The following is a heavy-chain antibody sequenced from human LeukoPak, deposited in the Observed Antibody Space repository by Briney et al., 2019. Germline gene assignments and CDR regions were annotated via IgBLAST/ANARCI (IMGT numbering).Heavy chain of an antibody. CDR2: NSGGSS. D-gene: IGHD6-19*01. CDR3: AKDLGSSGWYIDY. J-gene: IGHJ4*02. Sequence: PGGSLRLSCAASGFTFSTYGVYWVRQAPGKGLEWVSSNSGGSSYYADSVKGRFTISRDNSKSTLYLQMNSLRAEDTAVYYCAKDLGSSGWYIDYWGQGTLVTVSS. CDR1: GFTFSTYG. V-gene: IGHV3-23*01.